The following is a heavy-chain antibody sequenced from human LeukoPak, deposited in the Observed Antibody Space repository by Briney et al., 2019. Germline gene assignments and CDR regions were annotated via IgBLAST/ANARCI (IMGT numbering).Heavy chain of an antibody. D-gene: IGHD3-10*01. CDR2: INHSGST. CDR3: ARGTPVLRWFGELSPAFDI. CDR1: GVSFSGYY. V-gene: IGHV4-34*01. Sequence: SETLSLTCAVYGVSFSGYYWSWIRQPPGKGLEWIGEINHSGSTNYNASLKSRVTISVDTSKNQFSLKLSSVTAADTAVYYCARGTPVLRWFGELSPAFDIWGQGTMVTVSS. J-gene: IGHJ3*02.